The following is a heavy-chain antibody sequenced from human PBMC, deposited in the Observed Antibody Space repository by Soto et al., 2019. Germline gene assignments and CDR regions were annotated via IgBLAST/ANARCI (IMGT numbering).Heavy chain of an antibody. CDR1: GYTFTSYY. Sequence: QVQLVQSGAEVKKPGASVKVSCKASGYTFTSYYMHWVRQASGQGLEWMGIINPSGGSTSYAQKFQGRVTMTRDTSTSTVYMELSSLRSEDTAVYYCARSLGTMVRGGHYYYGMDVWGQGTTVTVSS. J-gene: IGHJ6*02. CDR2: INPSGGST. V-gene: IGHV1-46*01. CDR3: ARSLGTMVRGGHYYYGMDV. D-gene: IGHD3-10*01.